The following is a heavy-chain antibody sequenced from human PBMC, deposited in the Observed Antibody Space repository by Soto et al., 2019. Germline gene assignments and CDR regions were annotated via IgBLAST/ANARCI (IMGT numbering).Heavy chain of an antibody. D-gene: IGHD3-22*01. CDR1: GFTFSNAW. V-gene: IGHV3-15*07. CDR3: FRFDSSAAVDY. Sequence: EVQLVESGGGLIKPGGSLRLSCAASGFTFSNAWMTWVRQAPGKGLEWVGRIKSKTDGGTIEYAAPVKGRFTISRDDSKNTLYLEMNSLKTEDTAVYCCFRFDSSAAVDYWGQGTLVTVSS. J-gene: IGHJ4*02. CDR2: IKSKTDGGTI.